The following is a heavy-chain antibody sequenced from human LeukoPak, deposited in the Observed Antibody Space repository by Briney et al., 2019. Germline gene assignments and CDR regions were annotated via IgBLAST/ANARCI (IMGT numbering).Heavy chain of an antibody. V-gene: IGHV3-48*03. CDR2: IRSSGSTI. CDR1: GFTFSSYE. Sequence: GGSLRLSCAASGFTFSSYEMNWVRQAPGKGLEWVSYIRSSGSTIYYADSVKGRFTISRDNAKNSLYLQMNSLRAKDTAVYYCAREGTERSPAWNYGMDVWGQGTSVTVSS. D-gene: IGHD1-1*01. CDR3: AREGTERSPAWNYGMDV. J-gene: IGHJ6*02.